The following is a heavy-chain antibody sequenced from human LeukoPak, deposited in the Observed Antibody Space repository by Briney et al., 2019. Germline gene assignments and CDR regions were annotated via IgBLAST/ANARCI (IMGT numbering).Heavy chain of an antibody. Sequence: GGSLRLSCAASGFTFSGYAMSWVRQAPGKGLEWVSLISGSGGGTYYADSVKGRFNIFRDNSKNTQDLQMNSLSAEDTAVYYCAKTGTEDGYNIYFDHWGQGTLVTVSS. CDR3: AKTGTEDGYNIYFDH. V-gene: IGHV3-23*01. CDR2: ISGSGGGT. J-gene: IGHJ4*02. CDR1: GFTFSGYA. D-gene: IGHD5-24*01.